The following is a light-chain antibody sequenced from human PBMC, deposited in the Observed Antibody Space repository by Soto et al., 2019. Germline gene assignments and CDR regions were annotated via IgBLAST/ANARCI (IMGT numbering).Light chain of an antibody. J-gene: IGKJ5*01. CDR2: DAS. V-gene: IGKV3D-15*01. CDR3: QQYTGPPTT. Sequence: EVVMTQSPAPMSVSPGGRATTSCRASQSVSNYLAWCQQRPGQAPRLLIYDASTRAAGIPDRFSGSGSGTDFTLTSTRLEPEDSAVYFCQQYTGPPTTFGQGTRLEIK. CDR1: QSVSNY.